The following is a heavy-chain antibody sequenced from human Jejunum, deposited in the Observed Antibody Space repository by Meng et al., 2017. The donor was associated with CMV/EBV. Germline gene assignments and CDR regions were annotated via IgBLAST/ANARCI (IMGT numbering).Heavy chain of an antibody. CDR2: IHPDESDT. CDR3: ARRIKIFGVPTSYFDS. V-gene: IGHV5-51*01. D-gene: IGHD3-3*01. J-gene: IGHJ4*02. CDR1: GYSFPSHW. Sequence: SGYSFPSHWIAWVRQMPGKGLEWMGNIHPDESDTKYHPSFQGQVTISVDKSTDTAYLQWNNLKPSDTAMYYCARRIKIFGVPTSYFDSWGQGSLVTVSS.